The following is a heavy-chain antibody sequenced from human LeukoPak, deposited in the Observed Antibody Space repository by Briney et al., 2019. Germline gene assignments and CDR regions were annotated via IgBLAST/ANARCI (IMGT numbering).Heavy chain of an antibody. CDR3: AKGPRGVGATYFDY. CDR2: ISSNGAST. CDR1: GFTFSSYA. V-gene: IGHV3-23*01. J-gene: IGHJ4*02. Sequence: RTGGSLRLSCAASGFTFSSYAMSWVRQAPGEGLEWVSGISSNGASTYYVDSVKGRFTISRDNSKNTLYLQVNSLRAEDTAVYYCAKGPRGVGATYFDYWGQGTLVTVSS. D-gene: IGHD1-26*01.